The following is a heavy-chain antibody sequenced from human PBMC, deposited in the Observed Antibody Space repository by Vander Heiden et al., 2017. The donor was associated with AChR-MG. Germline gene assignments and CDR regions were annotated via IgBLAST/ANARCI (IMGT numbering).Heavy chain of an antibody. CDR2: LYYSGST. CDR1: GGPVSSYS. V-gene: IGHV4-59*02. CDR3: ARPYYHDSSGYSYAFDI. J-gene: IGHJ3*02. D-gene: IGHD3-22*01. Sequence: QVRLQESGPGLVKPSETLSLTCAVSGGPVSSYSWSWIRQPPGKGLEWIGNLYYSGSTSYDPSLKSRVTTSVDMSKNQFSLKLSSVTAADTAVYYCARPYYHDSSGYSYAFDIWGQGTMVTVSS.